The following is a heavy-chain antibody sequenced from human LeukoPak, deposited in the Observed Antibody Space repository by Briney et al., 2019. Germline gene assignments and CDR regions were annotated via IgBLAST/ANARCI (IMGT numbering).Heavy chain of an antibody. Sequence: PGGSLRLSCAASGFTFSSYAMSWVRQAPGKGLEWVSAISGSGGSTYYADSVKGRFTISRDNSKNTLYLQMNSLRAEDTAVYYCARGNSSSWYGPSYYWGQGTLVTVSS. CDR1: GFTFSSYA. J-gene: IGHJ4*02. V-gene: IGHV3-23*01. D-gene: IGHD6-13*01. CDR2: ISGSGGST. CDR3: ARGNSSSWYGPSYY.